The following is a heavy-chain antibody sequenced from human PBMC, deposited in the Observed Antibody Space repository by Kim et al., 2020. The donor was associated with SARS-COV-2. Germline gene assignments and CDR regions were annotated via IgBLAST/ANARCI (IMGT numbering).Heavy chain of an antibody. D-gene: IGHD6-25*01. J-gene: IGHJ5*02. Sequence: YTPSLKSRVTISVDTSKNQFSLKLSSVTAADTAVYYCAREGSDAAGWFDPWGQGTLVTVSS. V-gene: IGHV4-34*13. CDR3: AREGSDAAGWFDP.